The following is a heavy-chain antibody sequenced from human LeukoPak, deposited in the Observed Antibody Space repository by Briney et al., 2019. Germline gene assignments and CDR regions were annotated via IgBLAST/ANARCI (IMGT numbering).Heavy chain of an antibody. J-gene: IGHJ4*02. V-gene: IGHV4-34*01. CDR1: GGSFSGYY. CDR3: ARGRGPVFDY. CDR2: INHSGST. Sequence: SETLSLTCAVYGGSFSGYYWSWIRQPPGKGLEWIGEINHSGSTNYNPSLKSRVTISVDTSKNQFSLKLSSVAAADTAVYYCARGRGPVFDYWGQGTLVTVSS.